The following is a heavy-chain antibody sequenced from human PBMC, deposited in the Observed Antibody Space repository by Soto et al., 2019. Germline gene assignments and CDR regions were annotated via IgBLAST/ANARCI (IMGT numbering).Heavy chain of an antibody. CDR2: INHSGST. J-gene: IGHJ3*02. D-gene: IGHD4-17*01. V-gene: IGHV4-34*01. CDR3: ASPTVPRNAFDI. CDR1: GGSFSGYY. Sequence: QVQLQQWGAGLLKPSETLSLTCAVYGGSFSGYYWSWIRQPPGKGLEWIGEINHSGSTNSNPSLKSRVTISVDTSKNQFSLKLSSVTAADTAVYYCASPTVPRNAFDIWGQGTMVTVSS.